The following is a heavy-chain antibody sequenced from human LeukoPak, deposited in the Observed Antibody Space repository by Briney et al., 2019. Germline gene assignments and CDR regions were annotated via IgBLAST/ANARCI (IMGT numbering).Heavy chain of an antibody. CDR1: GFTFSSYA. CDR3: AKGPGRSSASLI. CDR2: INSGGGGA. Sequence: QPGGSLRLSCATSGFTFSSYAMSWVRQAPGKGLESVSGINSGGGGASYADSVKGRFFIFRDSSKDTLYLQMNSLRADDTAIYYCAKGPGRSSASLIWGQGTMVTVSS. V-gene: IGHV3-23*01. D-gene: IGHD2-2*01. J-gene: IGHJ3*02.